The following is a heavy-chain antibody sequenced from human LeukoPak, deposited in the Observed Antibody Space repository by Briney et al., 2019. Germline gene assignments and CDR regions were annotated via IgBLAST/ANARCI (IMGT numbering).Heavy chain of an antibody. Sequence: PGGSLRLSCAASGFTFSDYYMSWIRQAPGKGLEWVSYISSSGSTIYYADSVKGRFTISRDNAKNSLYLQMNSLRAEDTAVYYCARARYSGSYPFDYWGQGTLVTVSS. CDR3: ARARYSGSYPFDY. V-gene: IGHV3-11*01. CDR2: ISSSGSTI. D-gene: IGHD1-26*01. CDR1: GFTFSDYY. J-gene: IGHJ4*02.